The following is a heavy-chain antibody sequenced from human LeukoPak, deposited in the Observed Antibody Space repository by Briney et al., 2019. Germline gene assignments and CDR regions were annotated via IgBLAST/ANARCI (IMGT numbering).Heavy chain of an antibody. V-gene: IGHV1-18*01. J-gene: IGHJ3*02. CDR1: GYTFTNYG. D-gene: IGHD6-19*01. Sequence: GASVKVSCKASGYTFTNYGVSWVRQAPGQGLEWMGWISTYNGNSNYAQKLQDRVTMTTDTSTTTACMDLRSLRSDDTAVYYCARAGGWAREDYKGDAFHIWGQGTMVTVSS. CDR2: ISTYNGNS. CDR3: ARAGGWAREDYKGDAFHI.